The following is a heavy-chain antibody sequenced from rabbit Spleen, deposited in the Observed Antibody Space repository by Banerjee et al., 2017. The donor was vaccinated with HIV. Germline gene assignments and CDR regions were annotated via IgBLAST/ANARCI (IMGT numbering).Heavy chain of an antibody. Sequence: QEQLEESGGDLVKPGASLTLTCTASGFSFSSSYFMCWVRQAPGKGLEWIACIYAGSSDNTYYARWAKGRFTISKTSSPTVTLQMTSLTAADTATYFCVRAPDDNYWLTRLDLWGQGTLVTVS. CDR3: VRAPDDNYWLTRLDL. CDR1: GFSFSSSYF. V-gene: IGHV1S45*01. D-gene: IGHD3-1*01. J-gene: IGHJ3*01. CDR2: IYAGSSDNT.